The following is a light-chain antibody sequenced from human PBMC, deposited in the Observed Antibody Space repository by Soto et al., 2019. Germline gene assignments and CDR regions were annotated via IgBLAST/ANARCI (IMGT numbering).Light chain of an antibody. Sequence: QSVLTQPPSASGSPGQSVTVSCTGTSSDVGRYNSVFWFQQHPGKVPKLMIYEVSKRPSGVPDRFSGSKSGNTASLTVSGVQAEDEADYYCSSYAGSNNYVFGSGTKVTVL. V-gene: IGLV2-8*01. J-gene: IGLJ1*01. CDR1: SSDVGRYNS. CDR3: SSYAGSNNYV. CDR2: EVS.